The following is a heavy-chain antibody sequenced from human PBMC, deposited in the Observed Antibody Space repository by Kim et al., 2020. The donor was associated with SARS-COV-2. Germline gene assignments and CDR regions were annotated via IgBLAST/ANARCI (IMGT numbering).Heavy chain of an antibody. CDR2: ISSSSSYI. J-gene: IGHJ5*02. D-gene: IGHD6-13*01. CDR1: GFTFSSYS. V-gene: IGHV3-21*01. CDR3: ARGKAAAGTGLFDP. Sequence: GGSLRLSCAASGFTFSSYSMNWVRQAPGKGLEWVSSISSSSSYIYYADSVKGLFTISRDNAKNSLYLQMNSLRAEDTAVYYCARGKAAAGTGLFDPWGQGTLVTVSS.